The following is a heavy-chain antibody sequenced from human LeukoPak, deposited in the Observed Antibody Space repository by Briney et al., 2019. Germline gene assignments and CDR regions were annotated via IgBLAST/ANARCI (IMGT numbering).Heavy chain of an antibody. CDR1: GFTFSSYW. Sequence: GGSLRLSCAASGFTFSSYWMSWVRQAPGKGLEWVANIKQDGSEKYYVDSVKGRFTISRDNAKNSLYLQMNSLRAEDTAVYYCARGTFYVWVNWFDPWGQGTLVTVSS. D-gene: IGHD3-16*01. CDR2: IKQDGSEK. CDR3: ARGTFYVWVNWFDP. J-gene: IGHJ5*02. V-gene: IGHV3-7*01.